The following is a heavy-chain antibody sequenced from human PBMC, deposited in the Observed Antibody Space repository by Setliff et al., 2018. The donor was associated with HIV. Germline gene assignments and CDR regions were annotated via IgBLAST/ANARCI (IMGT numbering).Heavy chain of an antibody. CDR1: GFTFSYYG. CDR3: AKNLYRCGWSPLDY. V-gene: IGHV3-30*02. J-gene: IGHJ4*02. D-gene: IGHD6-13*01. CDR2: IRYDGSYK. Sequence: SLRLSCATSGFTFSYYGMHWVRQVPGKGLEWVTSIRYDGSYKYYADSVRGRFTISRDNSKNTLYLQMNRRRAEDTAVYYCAKNLYRCGWSPLDYWGQGTLVTVSS.